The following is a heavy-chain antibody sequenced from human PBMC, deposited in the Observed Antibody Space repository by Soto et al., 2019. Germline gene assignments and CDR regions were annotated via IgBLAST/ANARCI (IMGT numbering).Heavy chain of an antibody. J-gene: IGHJ4*02. CDR1: GFTFSTYG. Sequence: QVQLVESGGGVVQPGRSLRLSCAASGFTFSTYGMHWVRQPPGKGLEWVAVISSDGKSEHYADPVKGRFSISRYNSKNSLSFQMNSLRVEDTAVYYCAKTITTYSGDSRGRGALVDYWGQGTLVTVSS. CDR3: AKTITTYSGDSRGRGALVDY. D-gene: IGHD3-22*01. CDR2: ISSDGKSE. V-gene: IGHV3-30*18.